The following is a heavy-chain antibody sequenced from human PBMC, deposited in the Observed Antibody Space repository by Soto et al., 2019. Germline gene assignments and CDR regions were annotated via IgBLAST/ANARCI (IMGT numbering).Heavy chain of an antibody. CDR2: IYYDGST. J-gene: IGHJ4*02. CDR1: GGSINSNNYY. D-gene: IGHD2-15*01. CDR3: AKVVVAATRHSDFDS. Sequence: PXETLSLTCTVSGGSINSNNYYWAWIRQPPGKGLAWIASIYYDGSTYYDTSLKSRVTISRDTSKNQFSLRLTSMTAADTAVYYCAKVVVAATRHSDFDSWGQGTLVTVSS. V-gene: IGHV4-39*02.